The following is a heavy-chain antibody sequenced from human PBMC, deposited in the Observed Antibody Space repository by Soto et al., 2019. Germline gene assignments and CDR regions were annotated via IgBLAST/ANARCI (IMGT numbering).Heavy chain of an antibody. V-gene: IGHV3-30*03. CDR2: ISYDGSNK. CDR1: GFTFSTYG. Sequence: GGSLRLSCASSGFTFSTYGMHWVRQAPGKGLEWVAVISYDGSNKYYADSVKGRFTISRDNSKNTLYLQMNSLRAEDMAVYYCARVVPAAMYYYYGMDVWGQGTTVTVSS. CDR3: ARVVPAAMYYYYGMDV. J-gene: IGHJ6*02. D-gene: IGHD2-2*01.